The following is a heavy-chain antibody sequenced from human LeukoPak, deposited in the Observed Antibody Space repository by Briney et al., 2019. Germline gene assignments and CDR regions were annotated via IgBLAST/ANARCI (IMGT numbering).Heavy chain of an antibody. V-gene: IGHV3-66*01. Sequence: GGSLSLSCAASGFTFSSYEMNWVRQAPGKGLEWVSIIYSDGTTYYADSVKGRFTISRDNSRNTLFLQMNSLRVEDTAVYFCARGFSDCTSARCFVWPYGMDLWGQGTTVTVSS. CDR2: IYSDGTT. J-gene: IGHJ6*02. CDR3: ARGFSDCTSARCFVWPYGMDL. CDR1: GFTFSSYE. D-gene: IGHD2-2*01.